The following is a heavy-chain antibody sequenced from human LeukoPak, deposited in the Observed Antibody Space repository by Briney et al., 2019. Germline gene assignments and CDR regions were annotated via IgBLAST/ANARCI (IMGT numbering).Heavy chain of an antibody. D-gene: IGHD3-22*01. Sequence: GGSLRLSCAASGFTFSSYAMHWVRQAPGKGLEWVAVISYDGSNKYYADSVKGRFTISRDNSKNTLYLQMNSLRAEDTAVYYCARGIRPCSSGYYYVDYWGQGTLVTVSS. CDR2: ISYDGSNK. J-gene: IGHJ4*02. CDR1: GFTFSSYA. V-gene: IGHV3-30*04. CDR3: ARGIRPCSSGYYYVDY.